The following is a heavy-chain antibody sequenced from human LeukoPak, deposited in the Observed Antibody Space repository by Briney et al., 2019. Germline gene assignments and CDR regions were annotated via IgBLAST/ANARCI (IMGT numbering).Heavy chain of an antibody. V-gene: IGHV4-39*01. Sequence: KSSGTLSLTCTVSGGSISSSSYYWGWIRQPPGKGLEWIGSIYYSGSTYYNPSLKSRVTISVDTSKNQFSLKLSSVTAADTAVYYCARHVRDSSGYYSFDYWGQGTLVTVSS. J-gene: IGHJ4*02. CDR1: GGSISSSSYY. CDR3: ARHVRDSSGYYSFDY. D-gene: IGHD3-22*01. CDR2: IYYSGST.